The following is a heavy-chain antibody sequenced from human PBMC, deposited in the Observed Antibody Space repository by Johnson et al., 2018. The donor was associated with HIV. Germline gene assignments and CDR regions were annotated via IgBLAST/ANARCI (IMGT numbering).Heavy chain of an antibody. CDR2: IYSGGST. V-gene: IGHV3-66*01. D-gene: IGHD6-6*01. Sequence: MLLVESGGGLVQPGGSLRLSCAASGFTVNSNYMSWVRQAPGKGLEWVSVIYSGGSTYYADSVKGRFTISRDNSKNTLYLQMNSLRAEDTAVYYCARDRREVSSSRWFGPTRRAFDIWGQGTMVTVSS. J-gene: IGHJ3*02. CDR3: ARDRREVSSSRWFGPTRRAFDI. CDR1: GFTVNSNY.